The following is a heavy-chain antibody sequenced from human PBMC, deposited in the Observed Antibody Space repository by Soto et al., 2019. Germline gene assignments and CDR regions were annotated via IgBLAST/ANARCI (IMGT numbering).Heavy chain of an antibody. J-gene: IGHJ6*03. D-gene: IGHD3-3*01. Sequence: GASVKVSCKASGYTFTSYDINWVRQATGQGLEWMGWMNPNSGNTGYAQKFQGRVTMTRNTSISTAYMELSSLRSEDTAVYYCARGPNYDFWSGYYWPYYYYYMDVXGKGTTVTVSS. CDR1: GYTFTSYD. V-gene: IGHV1-8*01. CDR3: ARGPNYDFWSGYYWPYYYYYMDV. CDR2: MNPNSGNT.